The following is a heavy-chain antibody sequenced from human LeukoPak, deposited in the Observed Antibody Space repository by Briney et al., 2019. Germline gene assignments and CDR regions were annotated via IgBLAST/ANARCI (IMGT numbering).Heavy chain of an antibody. CDR2: IYYSGST. CDR3: ARVVGGSGNIVNYNWFDP. V-gene: IGHV4-59*01. D-gene: IGHD3-10*01. J-gene: IGHJ5*02. CDR1: GGSISSYY. Sequence: SETLSLTCTVSGGSISSYYWSWIRQPPGKGLEWIGYIYYSGSTNYNPSLKSRVTISVDTSKNQFSLKLSSVTAADTAVYYCARVVGGSGNIVNYNWFDPWGQGTLVTVSS.